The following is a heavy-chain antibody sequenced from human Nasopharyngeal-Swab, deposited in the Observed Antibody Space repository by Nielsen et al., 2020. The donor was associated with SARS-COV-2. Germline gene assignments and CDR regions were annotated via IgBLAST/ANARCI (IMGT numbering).Heavy chain of an antibody. CDR2: IYSGGSST. CDR3: ANFGGYDVWSGGGGFGY. V-gene: IGHV3-23*03. Sequence: GGSLRLSCAASGFTFSSYAMSWVRQAPGRGLEWVSVIYSGGSSTYYADSVKGRFTISRDNSKNTLYLQMNSLRAEDTAVYYCANFGGYDVWSGGGGFGYWGQGTLVTVSS. CDR1: GFTFSSYA. D-gene: IGHD3-3*01. J-gene: IGHJ4*02.